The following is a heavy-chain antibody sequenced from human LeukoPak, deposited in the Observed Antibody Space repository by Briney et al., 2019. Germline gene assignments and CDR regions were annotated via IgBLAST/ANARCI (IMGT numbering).Heavy chain of an antibody. D-gene: IGHD2-2*01. CDR1: GYTFTSYD. CDR2: MNPNSGNT. Sequence: ASVKVSCKASGYTFTSYDINWVRQATGQGLEWMGWMNPNSGNTGYAQKFQGRVTMTRNTSISTAYMELSSLRSEDTAVYYCARVEPTDCSSTSCSSSFDYWGQGTLVTVSS. J-gene: IGHJ4*02. V-gene: IGHV1-8*01. CDR3: ARVEPTDCSSTSCSSSFDY.